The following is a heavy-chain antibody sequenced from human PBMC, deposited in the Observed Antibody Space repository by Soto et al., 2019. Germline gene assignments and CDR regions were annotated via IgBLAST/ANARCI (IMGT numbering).Heavy chain of an antibody. J-gene: IGHJ4*02. V-gene: IGHV3-33*01. CDR2: IWYDGSNK. CDR1: GFTFSSYG. D-gene: IGHD3-22*01. Sequence: QVQLVESGGGVVQPGRSLRLSCAASGFTFSSYGMHWVRQAPGKGLEWVAVIWYDGSNKYYADSVKGRFTISRDNSKNTLYLQMNSLRAEDTAVYYCARDYYDCSGYSSIDYWGQGTLVTVSS. CDR3: ARDYYDCSGYSSIDY.